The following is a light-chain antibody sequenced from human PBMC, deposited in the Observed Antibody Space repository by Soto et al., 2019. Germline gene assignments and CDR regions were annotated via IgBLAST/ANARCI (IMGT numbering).Light chain of an antibody. CDR1: QSVSSSY. Sequence: EIVLTQSPGTLSLSPGERAALSCRASQSVSSSYLAWYQHKPGQAPRLLIYGATSRATGIPDRFSGSGSGTDFPPNVSSLDPEDFAVYYCQQYAGSPQTFGRGTMLGIK. J-gene: IGKJ2*01. CDR2: GAT. V-gene: IGKV3-20*01. CDR3: QQYAGSPQT.